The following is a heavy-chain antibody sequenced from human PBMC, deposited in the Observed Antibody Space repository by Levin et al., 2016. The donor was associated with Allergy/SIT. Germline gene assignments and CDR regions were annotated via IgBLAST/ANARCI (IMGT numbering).Heavy chain of an antibody. CDR2: IYYSGST. Sequence: WIRQPPGKGLEWIGSIYYSGSTYYNPSLKSRVTISVDTSKNQFSLKLSSVTAADTAVYYCASPYCSGGSCYSGYWGQGTLVTVSS. J-gene: IGHJ4*02. V-gene: IGHV4-39*01. CDR3: ASPYCSGGSCYSGY. D-gene: IGHD2-15*01.